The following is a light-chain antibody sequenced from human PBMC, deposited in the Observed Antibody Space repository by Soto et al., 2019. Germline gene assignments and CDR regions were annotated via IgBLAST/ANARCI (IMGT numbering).Light chain of an antibody. CDR3: QQYGSSPLT. Sequence: EIVLTQSPGTLSLSPGERATLSCRASQSVSSNYLAWYHQKPGQAPRLLIHGASRRAYGIPDRFSGSVSGRDFTLTISRLEPEDFAVYYCQQYGSSPLTFGGGTKVEIK. CDR2: GAS. CDR1: QSVSSNY. V-gene: IGKV3-20*01. J-gene: IGKJ4*01.